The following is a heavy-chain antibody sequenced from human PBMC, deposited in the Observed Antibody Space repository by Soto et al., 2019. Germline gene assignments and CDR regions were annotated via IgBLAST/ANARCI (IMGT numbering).Heavy chain of an antibody. J-gene: IGHJ5*02. CDR1: GGSFSGYY. Sequence: SPTLSPTCAVYGGSFSGYYWSCIRQPPGKGLEWIGEINHSGSSNYNPSLKSRVTISLDTSKDQFSLKLSSVTAADKAVYYCARGRRITIIGVLNKGFDAWGQGALVTVSS. V-gene: IGHV4-34*01. CDR2: INHSGSS. CDR3: ARGRRITIIGVLNKGFDA. D-gene: IGHD3-3*01.